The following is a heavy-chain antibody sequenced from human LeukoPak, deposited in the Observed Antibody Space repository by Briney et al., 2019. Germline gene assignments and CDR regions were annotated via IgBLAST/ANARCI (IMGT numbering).Heavy chain of an antibody. CDR3: ARDRAGSH. V-gene: IGHV3-30*01. J-gene: IGHJ4*02. Sequence: HPGRSLRLSCAASGFTFSSYPMHWVRQAPGKGLEWLSVISYDGSNKNYADSVKGRFTISRDNSKNTVYLQMNSLRVEDTAVYYCARDRAGSHWGQGTLVTVSS. CDR2: ISYDGSNK. CDR1: GFTFSSYP. D-gene: IGHD6-19*01.